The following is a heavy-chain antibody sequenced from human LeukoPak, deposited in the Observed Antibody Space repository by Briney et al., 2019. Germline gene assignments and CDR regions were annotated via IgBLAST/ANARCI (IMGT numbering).Heavy chain of an antibody. Sequence: SDTLSLNCTVSGVSIIDYDWSWIRQPPGRGLEWIGSIYTSGSTYFNPSLKSRVAISVETSKNRFSLSLTSVTAADTALFYCARLKPHFLGTFDSWGQGALVTVSS. V-gene: IGHV4-4*09. D-gene: IGHD7-27*01. CDR3: ARLKPHFLGTFDS. CDR2: IYTSGST. CDR1: GVSIIDYD. J-gene: IGHJ4*02.